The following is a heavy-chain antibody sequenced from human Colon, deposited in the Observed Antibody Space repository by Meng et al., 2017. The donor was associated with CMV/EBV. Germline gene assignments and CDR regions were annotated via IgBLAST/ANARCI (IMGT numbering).Heavy chain of an antibody. D-gene: IGHD3-9*01. V-gene: IGHV3-48*03. Sequence: GESLKISCAASGFTFSSYQMSWVRQAPGKGLGWISYIGSVSSSRHYADSVRGRFTISRDNAKNSLYLQMNSLTAEDTAVYYCARHLIPPGNYDILTGYLDVWGQGTTVTVSS. CDR3: ARHLIPPGNYDILTGYLDV. CDR2: IGSVSSSR. CDR1: GFTFSSYQ. J-gene: IGHJ6*02.